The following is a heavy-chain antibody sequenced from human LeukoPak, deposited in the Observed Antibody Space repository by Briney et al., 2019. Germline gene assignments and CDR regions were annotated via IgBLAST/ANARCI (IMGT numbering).Heavy chain of an antibody. CDR2: IIPIFGTA. V-gene: IGHV1-69*05. D-gene: IGHD3-10*01. J-gene: IGHJ4*02. Sequence: GASVKVSCKAPGGTFSSYAISWVRQAPGQGLEWMGGIIPIFGTANYAQKFQGRVTMTRDTSTSTVYMELSSLRSEDTAVYYCARDLGRITMVRGPVDYWGQGTLVTVSS. CDR3: ARDLGRITMVRGPVDY. CDR1: GGTFSSYA.